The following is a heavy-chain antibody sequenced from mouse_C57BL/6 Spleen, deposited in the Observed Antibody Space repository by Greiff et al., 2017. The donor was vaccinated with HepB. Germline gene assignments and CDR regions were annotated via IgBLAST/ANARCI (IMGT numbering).Heavy chain of an antibody. V-gene: IGHV1-39*01. D-gene: IGHD2-5*01. CDR2: INPNYGTT. CDR1: GYSFTDYN. Sequence: VQLKESGPELVKPGASVKISCKASGYSFTDYNMNWVKQSNGKSLEWIGVINPNYGTTSYNQKFKGKATLTVDQSSSTAYMQLNSLTSEDSAVYYCARGDYSSDYAMDYWGQGTSVTVSS. J-gene: IGHJ4*01. CDR3: ARGDYSSDYAMDY.